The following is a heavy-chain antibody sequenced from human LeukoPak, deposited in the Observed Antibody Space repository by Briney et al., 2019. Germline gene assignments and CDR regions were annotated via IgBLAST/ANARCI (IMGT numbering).Heavy chain of an antibody. CDR1: GFPLSDYP. CDR2: TRNKANSYTA. J-gene: IGHJ4*02. V-gene: IGHV3-72*01. D-gene: IGHD2-21*01. CDR3: ARGLACGGDCFIDY. Sequence: GGSLRLSCGAPGFPLSDYPVEWVRQAPGKGPGGVGRTRNKANSYTAKYAASVKGRFTISRDDSKNSLHLQMNSLKTEDTAVYYCARGLACGGDCFIDYWGQGTLVTVSS.